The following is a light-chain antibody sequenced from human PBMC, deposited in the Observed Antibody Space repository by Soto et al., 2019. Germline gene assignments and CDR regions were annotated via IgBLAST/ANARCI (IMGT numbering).Light chain of an antibody. CDR2: EVS. CDR3: SSFGGSMV. Sequence: QSALTQPPSASGSPGQSVTVSCTGSSTDIGAYNYVSWYQQYPGKAPKLIIYEVSKRPSGVPDRFSGSKSGNTASLTVSGLQAEDEADYYCSSFGGSMVFGGGTKLTVL. V-gene: IGLV2-8*01. CDR1: STDIGAYNY. J-gene: IGLJ2*01.